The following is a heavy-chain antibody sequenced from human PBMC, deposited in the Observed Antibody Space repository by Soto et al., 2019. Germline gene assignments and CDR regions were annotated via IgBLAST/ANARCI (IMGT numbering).Heavy chain of an antibody. CDR1: QYSFTSYW. CDR2: IDPSDTYP. D-gene: IGHD3-16*02. Sequence: GKSLKISCKDSQYSFTSYWISWVRQLPGKALEWIAGIDPSDTYPNYSPSFQGHGTLAAVKSITSDYLEWSSMEATDTAMYYCARRTVGGRGIINFDYWGQGTLVKVSS. J-gene: IGHJ4*02. CDR3: ARRTVGGRGIINFDY. V-gene: IGHV5-10-1*01.